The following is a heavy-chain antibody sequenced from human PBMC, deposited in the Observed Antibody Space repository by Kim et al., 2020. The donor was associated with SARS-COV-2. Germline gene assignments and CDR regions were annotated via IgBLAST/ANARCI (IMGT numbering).Heavy chain of an antibody. D-gene: IGHD1-26*01. CDR2: IYHSGST. CDR1: GGSISSGGYS. Sequence: SETLSLTCAVSGGSISSGGYSWSWIRQPPGKGLEWIGYIYHSGSTYYNPSLKSRVTISVDRSKNQFSLKLSSVTAADTAVYYCARGLSGDDAFDIWGQGTMPTVSS. CDR3: ARGLSGDDAFDI. J-gene: IGHJ3*02. V-gene: IGHV4-30-2*01.